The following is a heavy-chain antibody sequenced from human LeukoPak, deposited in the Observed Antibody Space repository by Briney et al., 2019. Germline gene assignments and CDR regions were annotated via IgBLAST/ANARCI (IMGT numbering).Heavy chain of an antibody. J-gene: IGHJ6*03. V-gene: IGHV4-4*07. CDR3: ARVSFWSGTERNYYYYMDV. Sequence: KSSETLSLTCTVSGGSISSYYWSWIRQPAGKGLEWIGRIYTSGSANYNPSLKSRVTMSVGTSKNQFSLKLSSVTAADTAVYYCARVSFWSGTERNYYYYMDVWGKGTTVTVSS. CDR1: GGSISSYY. D-gene: IGHD3-3*01. CDR2: IYTSGSA.